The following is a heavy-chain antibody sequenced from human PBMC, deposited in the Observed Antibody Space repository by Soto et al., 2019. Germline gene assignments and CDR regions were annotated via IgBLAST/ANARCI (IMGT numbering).Heavy chain of an antibody. Sequence: SETLSLTCTVSGGSISSYYWSWIRQPPGKGLEWIGYIYYSGSTNYNPSLKSRVTISVDTSKNQFSLKLSSVTAADTAVYYCARDGGYCSGGSCSIFPKNWFDPWGQGTLVTVSS. CDR1: GGSISSYY. CDR3: ARDGGYCSGGSCSIFPKNWFDP. J-gene: IGHJ5*02. D-gene: IGHD2-15*01. V-gene: IGHV4-59*01. CDR2: IYYSGST.